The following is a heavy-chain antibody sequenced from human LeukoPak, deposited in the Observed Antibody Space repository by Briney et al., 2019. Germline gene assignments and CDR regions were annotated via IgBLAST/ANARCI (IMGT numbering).Heavy chain of an antibody. J-gene: IGHJ6*02. CDR1: GGSFSGYY. V-gene: IGHV4-34*01. Sequence: SETLSLTCAVYGGSFSGYYWSWIRQPPGKGLEWIGEINRSGSTNYNPSLKSRVTISVDTSKNQFSLKLSSVTAADTAVYYCARDVAVAGTPYYYYGMDVWGQGTTVTVSS. D-gene: IGHD6-19*01. CDR2: INRSGST. CDR3: ARDVAVAGTPYYYYGMDV.